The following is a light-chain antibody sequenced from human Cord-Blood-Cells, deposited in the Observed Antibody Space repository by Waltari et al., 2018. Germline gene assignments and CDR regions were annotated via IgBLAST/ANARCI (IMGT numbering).Light chain of an antibody. V-gene: IGLV2-14*01. CDR1: SSDVGGYNY. Sequence: QSALTPPASVYGSPGQSLTISCTGTSSDVGGYNYVTWYQQHPGKASTLLIYDVSNRPSGVSNRFSVSKSGNTASLAISGLQSEDEADYSCSSYTSSSTLVVFGGGTKLTGL. CDR2: DVS. J-gene: IGLJ2*01. CDR3: SSYTSSSTLVV.